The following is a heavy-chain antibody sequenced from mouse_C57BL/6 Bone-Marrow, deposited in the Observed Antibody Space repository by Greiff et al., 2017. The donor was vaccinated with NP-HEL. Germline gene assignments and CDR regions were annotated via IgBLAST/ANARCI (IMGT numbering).Heavy chain of an antibody. V-gene: IGHV1-64*01. CDR3: ATGYYYGSSYVRFAY. Sequence: QVQLQQPGAELVKPGASVKLSCKASGYTFTSYWMHWVKQRPGQGLEWIGMIHPHSGSTNYNEKFKSKATLTVDKSSSTAYMQLSSLTSEDSAVYYCATGYYYGSSYVRFAYWGQGTLVTVSA. CDR2: IHPHSGST. J-gene: IGHJ3*01. CDR1: GYTFTSYW. D-gene: IGHD1-1*01.